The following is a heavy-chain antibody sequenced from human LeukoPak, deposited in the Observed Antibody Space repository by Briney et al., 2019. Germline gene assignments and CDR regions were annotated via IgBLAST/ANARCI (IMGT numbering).Heavy chain of an antibody. CDR1: GFTFSSYS. Sequence: PGGSLRLSCAASGFTFSSYSMNWVRQAPGKGLEWVSSISSSSSYIYYADSVKGRFTISRDNAKNSLYLQMNSLRAEDTAVYYCARGCNSSSWHTHFDYWGQGTLVTASS. CDR2: ISSSSSYI. CDR3: ARGCNSSSWHTHFDY. D-gene: IGHD6-13*01. J-gene: IGHJ4*02. V-gene: IGHV3-21*01.